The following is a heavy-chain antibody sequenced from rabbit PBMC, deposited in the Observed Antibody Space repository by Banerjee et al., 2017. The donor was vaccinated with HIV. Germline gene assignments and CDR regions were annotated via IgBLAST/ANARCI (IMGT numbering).Heavy chain of an antibody. J-gene: IGHJ4*01. CDR3: ARESPGTRAHNL. D-gene: IGHD4-2*01. V-gene: IGHV1S45*01. Sequence: QEQLEESGGDLVKPEGSLTLTCTASGFSFSNKYVMCWVRQAPGKGLEWIGCINTSSGNTVYASWAKGRFTISRTSSTTVSLQMTSLTAADTATYFCARESPGTRAHNLWGPGTLVTVS. CDR2: INTSSGNT. CDR1: GFSFSNKYV.